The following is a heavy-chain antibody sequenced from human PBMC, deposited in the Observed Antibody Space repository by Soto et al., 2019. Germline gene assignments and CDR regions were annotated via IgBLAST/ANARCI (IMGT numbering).Heavy chain of an antibody. J-gene: IGHJ4*01. D-gene: IGHD3-3*02. CDR2: ISYDGTEE. CDR3: AKGRFDVVTISPFDH. Sequence: PGGSLRLSCAASGFTFSSFGMYWVRQAPGKGLEWVAVISYDGTEEKYADSVKGRATVSRDNSKNTVYLQMNRLRGDDSAIYYCAKGRFDVVTISPFDHWGQGTLVTVSS. CDR1: GFTFSSFG. V-gene: IGHV3-30*18.